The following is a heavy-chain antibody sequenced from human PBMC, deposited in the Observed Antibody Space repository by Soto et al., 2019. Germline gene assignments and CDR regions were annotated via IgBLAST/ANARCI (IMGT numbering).Heavy chain of an antibody. CDR1: GYTFTGHY. CDR3: ARSPSYCGGDCYSYYFDY. Sequence: ASVKVSCKASGYTFTGHYMHWVRQAPGQGLEWMGWINPNSGGTNYAQKFQGWVTMTRDTSISTAYMELSRLRSDDTAVYYCARSPSYCGGDCYSYYFDYWGQGTLVTVSS. D-gene: IGHD2-21*02. CDR2: INPNSGGT. J-gene: IGHJ4*02. V-gene: IGHV1-2*04.